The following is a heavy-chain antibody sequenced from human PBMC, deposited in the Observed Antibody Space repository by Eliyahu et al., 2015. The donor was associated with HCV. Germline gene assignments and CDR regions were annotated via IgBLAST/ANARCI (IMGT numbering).Heavy chain of an antibody. CDR3: AKKGGVLHPDFPLFDH. CDR2: XNPSGDRT. V-gene: IGHV1-46*01. D-gene: IGHD3-16*01. J-gene: IGHJ4*02. Sequence: QVQLMQSGAEVKKPGASVKVSCQTSXFTFTXSFLRWVRQTPGQGLEWMGMXNPSGDRTTYAQEFQGRVTMTRDTSTSTVYMELRSLTSDDTAVYYCAKKGGVLHPDFPLFDHWGQGTLVTVSS. CDR1: XFTFTXSF.